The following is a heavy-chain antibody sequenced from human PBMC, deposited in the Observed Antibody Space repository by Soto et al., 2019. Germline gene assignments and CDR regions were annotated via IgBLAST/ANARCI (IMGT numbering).Heavy chain of an antibody. CDR3: ATTPRRKYVYLFSGMDV. J-gene: IGHJ6*02. CDR2: LLPTFDAP. D-gene: IGHD3-16*01. Sequence: QVQLLQSGAEVKRPGSSVKVSCKASGGTFSSYAINWVRQAPGQGLEWLGGLLPTFDAPRYAQKFQDRVTLTADESTTPAYMEVRSLISEDTAVYYSATTPRRKYVYLFSGMDVWGQGTTVTVSS. CDR1: GGTFSSYA. V-gene: IGHV1-69*01.